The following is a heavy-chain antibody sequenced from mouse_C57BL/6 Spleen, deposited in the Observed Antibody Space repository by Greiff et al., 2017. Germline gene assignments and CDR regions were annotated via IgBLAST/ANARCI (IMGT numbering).Heavy chain of an antibody. CDR1: GYTFTDYE. CDR2: IDPETGGT. D-gene: IGHD1-1*01. V-gene: IGHV1-15*01. Sequence: VQLQESGAELVRPGASVTLSCKASGYTFTDYEMHWVKQTPVHGLEWIGAIDPETGGTAYNQKFKGKAILTADKSSSTAYMEPRSLTSEDAAVYYCTSEWEYYGSSYRAWFAYWGQGTLVTVSA. CDR3: TSEWEYYGSSYRAWFAY. J-gene: IGHJ3*01.